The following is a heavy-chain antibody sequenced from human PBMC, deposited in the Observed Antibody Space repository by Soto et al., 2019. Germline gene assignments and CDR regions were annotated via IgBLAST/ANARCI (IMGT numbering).Heavy chain of an antibody. CDR3: ARDPYSSTTVTIMEY. CDR2: ISHKSSAI. D-gene: IGHD4-17*01. CDR1: GFTFSNYA. V-gene: IGHV3-48*01. Sequence: EVQLVESGGGLVQPGVSLRLSCAASGFTFSNYAMNWVLHAPGKGLEWVSYISHKSSAIYHAASVKGRFTISRGNAKNSLYLQMNSLRGEATAVYYCARDPYSSTTVTIMEYWGQGTLGTVSS. J-gene: IGHJ4*02.